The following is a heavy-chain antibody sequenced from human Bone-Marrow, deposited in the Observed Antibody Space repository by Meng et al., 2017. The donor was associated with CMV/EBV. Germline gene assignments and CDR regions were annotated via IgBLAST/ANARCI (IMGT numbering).Heavy chain of an antibody. CDR2: IRYDGKNT. Sequence: GESLQISCEASGFTLSNYAMNWVRQAPGKGLEWVAFIRYDGKNTDYADSVKGRFTISRDNGKNTVSLQMSSLKTEDTAVYYCARPKNLGYCSGGTCSLWYFPHWGQGTLVTVSS. CDR1: GFTLSNYA. D-gene: IGHD2-15*01. CDR3: ARPKNLGYCSGGTCSLWYFPH. J-gene: IGHJ1*01. V-gene: IGHV3-30*02.